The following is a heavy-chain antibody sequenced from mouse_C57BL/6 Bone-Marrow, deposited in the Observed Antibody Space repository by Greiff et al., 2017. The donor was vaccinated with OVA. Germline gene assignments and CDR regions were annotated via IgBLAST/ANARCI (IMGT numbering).Heavy chain of an antibody. D-gene: IGHD1-1*01. Sequence: QVQLQQSGAELARPGASVKLSCKASGYTFTSYWITWVKQRPGQGLEWIGDIYPGSGSTNYNEKFKSKATLTVDTSSSTAYMQLSSLTSEDSAVYYCAGGYYGSSYHFDYWGQGTTLTVSS. J-gene: IGHJ2*01. CDR3: AGGYYGSSYHFDY. V-gene: IGHV1-55*01. CDR2: IYPGSGST. CDR1: GYTFTSYW.